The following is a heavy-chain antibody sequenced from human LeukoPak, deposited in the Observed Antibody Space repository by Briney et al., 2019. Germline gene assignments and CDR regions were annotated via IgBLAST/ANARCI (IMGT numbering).Heavy chain of an antibody. CDR2: IYYSVST. Sequence: KPSETLSLTCTVAGGSISSYYWSWIRQPPGKGLEWIGYIYYSVSTNYNPSLKSRVTISVDTSKNQFSLKLSSVTAADTAVYYCARRGGGATTRFDYWGQGTLVTVSS. J-gene: IGHJ4*02. CDR3: ARRGGGATTRFDY. V-gene: IGHV4-59*08. CDR1: GGSISSYY. D-gene: IGHD1-26*01.